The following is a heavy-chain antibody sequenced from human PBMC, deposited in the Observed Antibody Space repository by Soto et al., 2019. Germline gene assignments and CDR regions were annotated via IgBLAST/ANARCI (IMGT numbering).Heavy chain of an antibody. CDR2: ISSTTNYI. CDR1: GFTFTRYS. V-gene: IGHV3-21*06. CDR3: ARESEDLTSNFDY. Sequence: GGSLRLSCAASGFTFTRYSMNWVCQAPGKGLEWVSSISSTTNYIYYGDSMKGRFTISRDNAKNSLYLEMNSLRAEDTAVYYCARESEDLTSNFDYWGQGTLVTVSS. J-gene: IGHJ4*02.